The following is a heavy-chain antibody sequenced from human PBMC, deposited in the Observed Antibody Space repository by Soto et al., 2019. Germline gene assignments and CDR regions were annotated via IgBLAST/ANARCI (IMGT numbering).Heavy chain of an antibody. CDR3: AREIRGSGYDRGDY. D-gene: IGHD5-12*01. CDR2: IYSGGST. J-gene: IGHJ4*02. Sequence: ARGSLRLSCAASGFTVSSKYMSWVRQAPGKGLEWVSVIYSGGSTYYADSVKGRFTISRDNSKNTLYLQMNSLRAEDTAVYYCAREIRGSGYDRGDYWGQGTLVTVSS. V-gene: IGHV3-66*01. CDR1: GFTVSSKY.